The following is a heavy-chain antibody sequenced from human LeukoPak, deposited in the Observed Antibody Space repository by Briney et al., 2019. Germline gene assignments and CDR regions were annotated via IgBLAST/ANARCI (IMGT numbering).Heavy chain of an antibody. J-gene: IGHJ6*04. CDR3: AELGITMIGGV. Sequence: GGSLRLSCAASGFTFSSYGMSWVRQAPGTGLEWVSGISGSGGRTYYADSVKGRFTISRDNAKNSLYLQMNSLRADDTAVYYCAELGITMIGGVWGKGTTVTISS. CDR1: GFTFSSYG. V-gene: IGHV3-23*01. D-gene: IGHD3-10*02. CDR2: ISGSGGRT.